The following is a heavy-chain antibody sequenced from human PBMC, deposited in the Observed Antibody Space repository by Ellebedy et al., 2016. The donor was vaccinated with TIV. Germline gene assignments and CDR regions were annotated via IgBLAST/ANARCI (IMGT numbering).Heavy chain of an antibody. CDR3: AREQYYYDSSGSSPDY. J-gene: IGHJ4*02. CDR2: IYYSGST. Sequence: SETLSLTCTVSGGSISSGDYYWSWIRQPPGKGLEWIGYIYYSGSTYYNPSLKSRVTISVDTSKNQFSLKLSSVTAADTAVYYCAREQYYYDSSGSSPDYWGQGTLVTVSS. CDR1: GGSISSGDYY. V-gene: IGHV4-30-4*01. D-gene: IGHD3-22*01.